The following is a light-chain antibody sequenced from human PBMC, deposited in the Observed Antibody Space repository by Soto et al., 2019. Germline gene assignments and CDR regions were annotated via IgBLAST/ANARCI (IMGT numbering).Light chain of an antibody. CDR2: EVS. J-gene: IGLJ3*02. CDR1: SSDVGGYNY. V-gene: IGLV2-14*01. Sequence: QSALTQPASVSGSPGQSITISCTGTSSDVGGYNYVSWYQQHPAKAPKLMIYEVSNRPSGVSHRFSGPKSGNTASLTNSGLQAEDEADYYCFSHTASSTLVFGGGTKLTFL. CDR3: FSHTASSTLV.